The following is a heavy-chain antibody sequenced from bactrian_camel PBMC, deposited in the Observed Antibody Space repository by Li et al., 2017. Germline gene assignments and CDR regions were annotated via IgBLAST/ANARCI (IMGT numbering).Heavy chain of an antibody. J-gene: IGHJ4*01. Sequence: HVQLVESGGGSVQAGGSLILSCTASGFTVDVPDMAWYRQIPGNGCEMVASISRNSNTYYGDSVKGRFTISRDNAQKTISLQMNMLKPEDTAVYYCAAAGGSWSLPYWGQGTQVTVS. V-gene: IGHV3S55*01. CDR2: ISRNSNT. D-gene: IGHD6*01. CDR1: GFTVDVPD. CDR3: AAAGGSWSLPY.